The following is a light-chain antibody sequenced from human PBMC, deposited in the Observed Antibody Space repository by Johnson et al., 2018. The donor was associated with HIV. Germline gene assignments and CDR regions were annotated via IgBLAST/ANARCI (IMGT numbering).Light chain of an antibody. CDR2: DNN. J-gene: IGLJ1*01. V-gene: IGLV1-51*01. CDR3: GTWDSSLSAGGV. CDR1: SSNIGNNY. Sequence: SVLTQPPSVSAAPGQTVTISCSGSSSNIGNNYVSWYQQLPGRAPKLLIYDNNKRPSGIPDRFSGSKSGTSATLGITGLQTGDEADYYCGTWDSSLSAGGVVGTGTKVTVL.